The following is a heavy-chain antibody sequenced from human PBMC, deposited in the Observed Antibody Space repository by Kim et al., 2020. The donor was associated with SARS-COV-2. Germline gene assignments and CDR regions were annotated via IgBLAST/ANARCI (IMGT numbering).Heavy chain of an antibody. CDR1: GFTFSSYN. V-gene: IGHV3-48*04. D-gene: IGHD4-17*01. Sequence: GGSLRLSCAASGFTFSSYNMSWVRQAPGKGLEWVSYINSSGGTIYYADSVKGRFTISRDNAKTSVYLQMNSLRADDTAVYYCARVHFDYDDCRWCYFDLWGQGTRVTVSS. CDR2: INSSGGTI. CDR3: ARVHFDYDDCRWCYFDL. J-gene: IGHJ4*02.